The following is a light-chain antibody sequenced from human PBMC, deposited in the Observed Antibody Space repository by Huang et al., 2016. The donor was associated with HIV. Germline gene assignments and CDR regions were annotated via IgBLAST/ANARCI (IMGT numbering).Light chain of an antibody. CDR2: LGS. J-gene: IGKJ2*02. Sequence: DIVMTQSPLSLPVTPGEPASISCRSSQSLLYSNGYNYLDWYLQRSGQSPQLLIYLGSNRASGGPDRFSGSGSGTDFTLKISRVEAEDVGVYYCMQALQTPCTFGQGTKLEIK. CDR3: MQALQTPCT. CDR1: QSLLYSNGYNY. V-gene: IGKV2-28*01.